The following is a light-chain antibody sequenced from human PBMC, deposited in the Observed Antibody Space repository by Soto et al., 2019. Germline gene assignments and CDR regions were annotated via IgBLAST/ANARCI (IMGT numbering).Light chain of an antibody. J-gene: IGKJ1*01. Sequence: DIQMTQSPSTLSGSVGDRVTITCRASQSISSYLNWYQQKPGKAPKLLIYAASSLQSGVPSRFSGSGSGTDFTLTISCLQPEDFATYYCQQSYSTYWTFGQGTKVEIK. CDR3: QQSYSTYWT. V-gene: IGKV1-39*01. CDR2: AAS. CDR1: QSISSY.